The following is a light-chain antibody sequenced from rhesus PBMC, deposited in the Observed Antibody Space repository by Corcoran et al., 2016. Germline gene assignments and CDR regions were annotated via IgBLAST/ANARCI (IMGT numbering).Light chain of an antibody. V-gene: IGKV1-22*01. J-gene: IGKJ4*01. Sequence: DIQMTQSPSSLSASVGDTVTIPCRASQRISSWLDWYQQKPGKAPQLLIYKASRLQSGGPSRFRGSGSGTAFTLTISSLQPEDFATYYFLQYSTSPLTFCGGPKVELK. CDR1: QRISSW. CDR3: LQYSTSPLT. CDR2: KAS.